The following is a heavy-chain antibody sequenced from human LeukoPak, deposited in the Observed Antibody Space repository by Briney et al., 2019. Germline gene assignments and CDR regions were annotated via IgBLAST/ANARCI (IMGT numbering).Heavy chain of an antibody. J-gene: IGHJ5*02. CDR1: GGSINRDY. V-gene: IGHV4-59*08. CDR3: ARASSAPYSNYRWFDP. D-gene: IGHD4-11*01. Sequence: SETLSLTCTVSGGSINRDYWNWIRQPPGQGLEWIGSIYYSGRTNYNSSLKSRVTISVDTSKNQFSLKLSSVTAADTAVYYCARASSAPYSNYRWFDPWGQGTLVTVSS. CDR2: IYYSGRT.